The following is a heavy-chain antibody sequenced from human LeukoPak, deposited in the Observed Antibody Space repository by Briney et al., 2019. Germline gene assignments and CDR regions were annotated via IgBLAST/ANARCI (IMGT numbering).Heavy chain of an antibody. Sequence: ASVKVSCKSTGYTFTSYDINWVRPATARGLEWMGWMNPNSGNTGYAQKFQDRVTITRNTSISTAYMELSSLRSEDTAVYYCARGPSRVVVVAAYYWGQGTLVTVS. D-gene: IGHD2-15*01. V-gene: IGHV1-8*01. CDR1: GYTFTSYD. CDR3: ARGPSRVVVVAAYY. J-gene: IGHJ4*02. CDR2: MNPNSGNT.